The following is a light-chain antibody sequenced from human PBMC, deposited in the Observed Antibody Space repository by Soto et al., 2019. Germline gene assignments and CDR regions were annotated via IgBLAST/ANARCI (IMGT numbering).Light chain of an antibody. CDR1: SSDVGGYNY. CDR2: EVS. CDR3: SSLAGNNNLV. V-gene: IGLV2-8*01. J-gene: IGLJ2*01. Sequence: QSALTQPPSASGSPGQSVTISCTGTSSDVGGYNYVSWYQQHPGKAPKLLISEVSKRPSGVPDRFSGSKSGHTASLTVSGRQAEYEAEYYCSSLAGNNNLVFGGGTKLTVL.